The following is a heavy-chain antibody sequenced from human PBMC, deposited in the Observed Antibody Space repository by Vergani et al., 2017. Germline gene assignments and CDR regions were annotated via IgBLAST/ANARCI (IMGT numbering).Heavy chain of an antibody. CDR1: GFSFSSFG. D-gene: IGHD5-24*01. J-gene: IGHJ4*02. V-gene: IGHV3-48*01. CDR3: ARIDYNLNVGANY. CDR2: VSRGSFAI. Sequence: EVQLVESGGDLVQPGGSLRLSCAASGFSFSSFGMNWVRQAPGKGLQWVAYVSRGSFAIYYADSVKGRFTISRDDAKNSLYLEMTSLRAEDTAVYFCARIDYNLNVGANYWGKGTLVTVSS.